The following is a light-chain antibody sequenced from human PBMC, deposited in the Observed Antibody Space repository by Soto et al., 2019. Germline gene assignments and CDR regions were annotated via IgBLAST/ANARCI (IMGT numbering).Light chain of an antibody. CDR1: SSDVGGYNY. V-gene: IGLV2-14*01. CDR2: DVS. CDR3: SSYTSSSTLVV. Sequence: QSVLTQPASVSGSPGQSITLSCTGTSSDVGGYNYVSWYQQHPGKAPKPMIYDVSNRPSGVSNRFSGSKSGNTASLTISGLQAEDEADYYCSSYTSSSTLVVFGGGTKLTVL. J-gene: IGLJ2*01.